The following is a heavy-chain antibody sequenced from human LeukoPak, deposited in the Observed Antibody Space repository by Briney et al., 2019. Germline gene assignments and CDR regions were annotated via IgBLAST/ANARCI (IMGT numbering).Heavy chain of an antibody. V-gene: IGHV4-39*01. Sequence: SETLSLTCTVSSGSISSNSFYWGWIRQPPGKGLEWIGTIYYSGSTFYNPSLKSRVTISVDTSKNQFSLELSSVTAADTAVYYCARQARYCSGANCLSWFDPWGQGTLVTVSS. CDR3: ARQARYCSGANCLSWFDP. J-gene: IGHJ5*02. CDR2: IYYSGST. D-gene: IGHD2-15*01. CDR1: SGSISSNSFY.